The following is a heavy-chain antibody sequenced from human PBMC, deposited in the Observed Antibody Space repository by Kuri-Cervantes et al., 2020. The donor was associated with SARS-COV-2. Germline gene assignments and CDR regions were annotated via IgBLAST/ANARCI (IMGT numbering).Heavy chain of an antibody. CDR3: ARGQGYCSGGSCYFRWFDP. CDR1: GASISSSGYS. V-gene: IGHV4-30-2*01. CDR2: IYHSGST. J-gene: IGHJ5*02. D-gene: IGHD2-15*01. Sequence: LRLSCAVYGASISSSGYSCSWIRQPPGNGLEWIGYIYHSGSTYYNPSLKSRVTISVERSKNTFSLKLSSVTAADTAVYYCARGQGYCSGGSCYFRWFDPWGQGTLVTVSS.